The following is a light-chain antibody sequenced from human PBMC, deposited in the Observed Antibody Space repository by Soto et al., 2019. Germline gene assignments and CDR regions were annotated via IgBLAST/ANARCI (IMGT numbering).Light chain of an antibody. J-gene: IGLJ2*01. CDR1: SSDVCIYNY. CDR2: EVT. CDR3: SSYTSSSALVL. Sequence: QSALTQPASVSGFPGQPITISCTGSSSDVCIYNYVSWYQQHPGKAPKLMIYEVTTRPSGVSNRFSGSKSGNSASLTISGLQAEDEADYYCSSYTSSSALVLFGGGTKLTVL. V-gene: IGLV2-14*01.